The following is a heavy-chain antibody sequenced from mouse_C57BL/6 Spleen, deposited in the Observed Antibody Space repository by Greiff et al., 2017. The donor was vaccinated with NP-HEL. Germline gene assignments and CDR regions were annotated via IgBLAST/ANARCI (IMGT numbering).Heavy chain of an antibody. CDR2: IYPGSGST. CDR1: GYTFTSYW. D-gene: IGHD1-1*01. Sequence: QVQLQQPGAELVKPGASVKMSCKASGYTFTSYWITWVKQRPGQGLEWIGDIYPGSGSTNYNGKFKGKATLTADKSSSTAYMQRSSLTSEDSAVYFCARDYGSPYYFDYWGQGTTLTVSS. J-gene: IGHJ2*01. CDR3: ARDYGSPYYFDY. V-gene: IGHV1-55*01.